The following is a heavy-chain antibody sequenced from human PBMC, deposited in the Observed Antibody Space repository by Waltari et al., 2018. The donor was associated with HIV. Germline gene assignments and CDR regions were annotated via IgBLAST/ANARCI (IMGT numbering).Heavy chain of an antibody. V-gene: IGHV4-4*07. CDR3: ARGLRLGELSLYKYAFDI. Sequence: QVQLEESGPGLVKPSETLSLPCPVSGGPIRRSYWNWLRPPPGQGLEWIGRIHTSGSTNYNPALKSRVTLSVDTSMNQFSLKLSSVTAADTAVYYCARGLRLGELSLYKYAFDIWGQGTMVTVSS. CDR2: IHTSGST. J-gene: IGHJ3*02. D-gene: IGHD3-16*02. CDR1: GGPIRRSY.